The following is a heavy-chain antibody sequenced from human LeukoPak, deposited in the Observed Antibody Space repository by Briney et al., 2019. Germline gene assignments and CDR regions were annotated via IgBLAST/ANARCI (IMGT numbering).Heavy chain of an antibody. Sequence: SETLSLTRTVSGDSISSYYWNWIRQPAGKGLEWIGRIYASGYTEYNPSLQTRVTMSVDTSKNEFSLKVDTVTAADTAVYFCARNHIVTGTYFYSWGQGILVTVSS. CDR1: GDSISSYY. D-gene: IGHD3-10*01. V-gene: IGHV4-4*07. CDR2: IYASGYT. J-gene: IGHJ4*02. CDR3: ARNHIVTGTYFYS.